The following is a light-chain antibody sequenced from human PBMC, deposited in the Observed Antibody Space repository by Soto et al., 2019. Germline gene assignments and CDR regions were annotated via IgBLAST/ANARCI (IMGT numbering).Light chain of an antibody. CDR3: QHYNSYSEA. Sequence: TQSPGTLSLSPGERATLSCRASQNLGSGYLAWYQQKPGKAPKLLIYKASTLKSGVPSRFSGSGSGTEFTLTISSLQPDDFATYYCQHYNSYSEAFGQGTKVELK. CDR2: KAS. J-gene: IGKJ1*01. CDR1: QNLGSG. V-gene: IGKV1-5*03.